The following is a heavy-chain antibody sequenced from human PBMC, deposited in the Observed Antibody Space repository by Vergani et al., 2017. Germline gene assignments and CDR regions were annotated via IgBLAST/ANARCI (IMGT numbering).Heavy chain of an antibody. J-gene: IGHJ4*02. CDR1: GGSISSYY. Sequence: QVQLQESGPGLVKPSETLSLTCTVPGGSISSYYWSWIRQPPGKGLEWIGYIYYSGSTNYNPSLKSRVTISVDTSKNQFSLKLSSVTAADTAVYYCASDGSPFDYWGQGTLVTVSS. CDR2: IYYSGST. V-gene: IGHV4-59*01. CDR3: ASDGSPFDY. D-gene: IGHD6-13*01.